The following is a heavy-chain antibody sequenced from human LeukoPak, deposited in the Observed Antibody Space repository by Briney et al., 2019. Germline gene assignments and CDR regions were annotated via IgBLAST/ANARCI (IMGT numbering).Heavy chain of an antibody. J-gene: IGHJ4*02. D-gene: IGHD2-15*01. CDR2: ISGSADST. CDR1: GFTFRSYA. CDR3: AKGDVVVRLGATLDS. Sequence: GGSLRLSCAASGFTFRSYAMSWVRQAPGKGLEWVSTISGSADSTYYADSVKGQFIISRDNSKNTLYLQMNSLRVEDTAIYHCAKGDVVVRLGATLDSWGQGTLVTVSA. V-gene: IGHV3-23*01.